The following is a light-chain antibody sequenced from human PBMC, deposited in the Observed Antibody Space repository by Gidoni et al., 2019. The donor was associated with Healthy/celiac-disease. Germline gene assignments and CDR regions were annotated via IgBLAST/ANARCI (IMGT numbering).Light chain of an antibody. Sequence: EIVLTQSPGTLSSSPGERATLSCRASQSVSSSYLAWYQQKHGQAPRLLIYVASSRATCIPDRFSCCVSGTDFTLPIRRLEPEYFAVYYCPQSGSSPETFGGGTKVELK. J-gene: IGKJ4*01. CDR2: VAS. V-gene: IGKV3-20*01. CDR3: PQSGSSPET. CDR1: QSVSSSY.